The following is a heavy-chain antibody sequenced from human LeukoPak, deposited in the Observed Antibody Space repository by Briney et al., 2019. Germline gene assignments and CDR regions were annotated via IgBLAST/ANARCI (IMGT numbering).Heavy chain of an antibody. J-gene: IGHJ6*02. Sequence: ASETLSLTCTVSGGSISSSSYYWGWIRQPPGKGLEWIGSIYYSGSTYYNPSLKSRVTISVDTSKNQFSLKLSSVTAADTAVYYCARVVGSGSYYSYYYYYYGMDVWGQGTTVTVSS. CDR1: GGSISSSSYY. D-gene: IGHD3-10*01. V-gene: IGHV4-39*07. CDR2: IYYSGST. CDR3: ARVVGSGSYYSYYYYYYGMDV.